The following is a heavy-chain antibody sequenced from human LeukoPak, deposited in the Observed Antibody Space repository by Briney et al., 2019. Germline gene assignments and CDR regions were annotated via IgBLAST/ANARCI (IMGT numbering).Heavy chain of an antibody. Sequence: PETLSLTCAVYGGSFSGYYWSWIRQPPGKGLEWIGEINHSGSTNYNPSLKSRVTISVDTSKNQFSLKLSSVTAADTAVYYCARVRLTTVTDYWGQGTLVTVSS. CDR3: ARVRLTTVTDY. CDR1: GGSFSGYY. V-gene: IGHV4-34*01. CDR2: INHSGST. D-gene: IGHD4-17*01. J-gene: IGHJ4*02.